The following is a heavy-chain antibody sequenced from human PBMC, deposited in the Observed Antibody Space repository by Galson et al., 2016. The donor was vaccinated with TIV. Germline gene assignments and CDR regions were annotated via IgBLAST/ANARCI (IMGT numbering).Heavy chain of an antibody. Sequence: SVKVSCKASGYPFTNYDINWVRQTAGQGLEWLGWMHPDSGRTGYAQKFQGRVGMTRDTSISTAYMELRSLISEDTAVYYCARNVAQTGDFDDWGQGTLVTVSS. CDR3: ARNVAQTGDFDD. J-gene: IGHJ4*02. V-gene: IGHV1-8*01. CDR2: MHPDSGRT. CDR1: GYPFTNYD. D-gene: IGHD7-27*01.